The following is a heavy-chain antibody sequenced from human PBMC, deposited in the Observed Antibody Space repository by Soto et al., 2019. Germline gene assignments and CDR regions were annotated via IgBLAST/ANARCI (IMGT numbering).Heavy chain of an antibody. J-gene: IGHJ3*02. CDR2: ISAYNGNT. V-gene: IGHV1-18*01. CDR3: ARDRGLRLGELSFDAFDI. CDR1: GYTFTSYG. Sequence: ASVKVSCKASGYTFTSYGISWVRQAPGQGLEWMGWISAYNGNTNYAQKLQGRVTMTTDTSTSTAYMELRSLRSDDTAVYYCARDRGLRLGELSFDAFDIWGQGTMVTVSS. D-gene: IGHD3-16*02.